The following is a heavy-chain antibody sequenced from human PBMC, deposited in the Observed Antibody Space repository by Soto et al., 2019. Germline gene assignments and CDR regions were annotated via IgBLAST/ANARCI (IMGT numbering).Heavy chain of an antibody. D-gene: IGHD6-19*01. CDR2: INAGNGNT. J-gene: IGHJ4*02. V-gene: IGHV1-3*01. CDR3: ARDLGGWTDY. CDR1: GYTFTSYA. Sequence: QVQLVQSGAEVKKPGASVKVSCKASGYTFTSYAMQWVRQAPGHRLEWMGWINAGNGNTKYSQKFQGRVTITSDTSASTDYMELSSLRSEDTALYYCARDLGGWTDYWGQGTLVTVSS.